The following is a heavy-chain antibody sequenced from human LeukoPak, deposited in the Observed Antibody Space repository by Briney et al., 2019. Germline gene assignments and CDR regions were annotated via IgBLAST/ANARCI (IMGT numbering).Heavy chain of an antibody. D-gene: IGHD6-13*01. V-gene: IGHV3-21*04. CDR3: AKDLVRAADGPVDY. CDR1: GFTFSSYS. Sequence: GGSLRLSCAASGFTFSSYSMNWVRQAPGKGLEWVSSISGTGDYIYYADSVKGRFTISRDNSRNTLYLQMNSLRAEDTAVYYCAKDLVRAADGPVDYWGQGSLVTVSS. CDR2: ISGTGDYI. J-gene: IGHJ4*02.